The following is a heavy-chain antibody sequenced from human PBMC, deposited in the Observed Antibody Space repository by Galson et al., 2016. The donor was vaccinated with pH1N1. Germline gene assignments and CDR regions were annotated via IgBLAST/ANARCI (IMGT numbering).Heavy chain of an antibody. V-gene: IGHV4-59*11. CDR2: AQYSGSS. CDR1: GGSITSHY. CDR3: ARSHGAY. D-gene: IGHD3-10*01. Sequence: ETLSLTCTVSGGSITSHYLTWIRQPPGKGLEWLGMAQYSGSSYYNPSLRSRVTISLDTSKNQFSLHLTSVTAADTAVYYCARSHGAYLGQGTLVTVSS. J-gene: IGHJ4*02.